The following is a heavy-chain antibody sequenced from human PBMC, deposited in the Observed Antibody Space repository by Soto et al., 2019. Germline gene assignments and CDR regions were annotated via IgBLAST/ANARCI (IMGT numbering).Heavy chain of an antibody. D-gene: IGHD3-22*01. CDR2: IKSKTDGGTT. CDR3: TTNGGWITMIVVVSEDFDY. CDR1: GFTFSNAW. Sequence: LRLSCAASGFTFSNAWMSWVRQAPGKGLEWVGRIKSKTDGGTTDYAAPVKGRFTISRDDSKNTLYLQMNSLKTEDTAVYYCTTNGGWITMIVVVSEDFDYWGQGTLVTVSS. V-gene: IGHV3-15*01. J-gene: IGHJ4*02.